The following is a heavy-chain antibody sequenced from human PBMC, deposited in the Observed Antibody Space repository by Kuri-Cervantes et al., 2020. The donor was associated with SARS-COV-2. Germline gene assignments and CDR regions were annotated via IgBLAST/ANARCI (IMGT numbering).Heavy chain of an antibody. CDR1: GYTLTELS. V-gene: IGHV1-3*01. D-gene: IGHD6-13*01. Sequence: ASVKVSCKVSGYTLTELSMHWVRLAPGKGLEWMGWINAGNGNTKYSQKFQGRVTITRDTSASTAYMELSSLRSEDTAVYYCAKSSSSWYNNWFDPWGQGTLVTVSS. CDR2: INAGNGNT. CDR3: AKSSSSWYNNWFDP. J-gene: IGHJ5*02.